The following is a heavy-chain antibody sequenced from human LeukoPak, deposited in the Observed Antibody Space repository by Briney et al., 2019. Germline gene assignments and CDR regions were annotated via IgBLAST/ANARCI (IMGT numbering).Heavy chain of an antibody. J-gene: IGHJ4*02. CDR2: IYYSGST. D-gene: IGHD3-22*01. V-gene: IGHV4-39*07. CDR3: ARNSLPDKHYYYDSSGYYYFDY. Sequence: SETLSLTCTVSGGSISSSSYYWGWIRQPPGKGLEWIGSIYYSGSTYYNPSLKSRVTISVDTSKNQFSLNLSFVTAADTAVYYCARNSLPDKHYYYDSSGYYYFDYWGQGTLVTVSS. CDR1: GGSISSSSYY.